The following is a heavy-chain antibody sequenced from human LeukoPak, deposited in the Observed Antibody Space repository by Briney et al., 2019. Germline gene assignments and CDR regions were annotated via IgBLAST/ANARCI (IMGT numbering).Heavy chain of an antibody. D-gene: IGHD3-3*01. CDR1: GGSFSGYY. CDR2: INHSGST. CDR3: ARDFWSGYYPHYYYYYMDV. V-gene: IGHV4-34*01. J-gene: IGHJ6*03. Sequence: SETLSLTCAVYGGSFSGYYWSWIRQPPGKGPEWIGEINHSGSTNYNPSLKSRVTISVDTSKNQFSLKLTSVTAADTAVYYCARDFWSGYYPHYYYYYMDVWGKGTTVTVSS.